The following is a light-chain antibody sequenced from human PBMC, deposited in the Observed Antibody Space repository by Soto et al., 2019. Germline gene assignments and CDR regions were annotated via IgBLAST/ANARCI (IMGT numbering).Light chain of an antibody. CDR2: GVS. V-gene: IGKV3-20*01. CDR3: QQYGDSPLT. CDR1: QSVSSSY. J-gene: IGKJ4*01. Sequence: EIVLTQSPGTLSLSPGERATLSSRASQSVSSSYLAWYQQKHGQAPRILIYGVSSRDTGIPDRFSGSGAGTDFTLTISSLEPEDFEVYYCQQYGDSPLTFGGGTKVDIK.